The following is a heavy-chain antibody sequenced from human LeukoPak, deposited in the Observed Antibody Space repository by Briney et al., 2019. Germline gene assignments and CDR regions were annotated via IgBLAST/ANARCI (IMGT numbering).Heavy chain of an antibody. J-gene: IGHJ3*02. D-gene: IGHD2-15*01. CDR3: ARADMSYTGRSAFDI. CDR1: GGTFNSYT. V-gene: IGHV1-69*08. CDR2: IIPILETT. Sequence: GASVKVSCKASGGTFNSYTFSWVRQAPGQGLEWMGRIIPILETTHYARKFQGTVTVTADKSTNTIYMELSSLRSEDTAVYYCARADMSYTGRSAFDIWGQGTMVAVSS.